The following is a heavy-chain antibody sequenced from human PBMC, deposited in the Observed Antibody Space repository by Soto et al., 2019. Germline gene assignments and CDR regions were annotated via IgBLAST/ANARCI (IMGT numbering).Heavy chain of an antibody. CDR1: GFTFSSYW. CDR3: AKGSHPPGIAAAGTPFDY. J-gene: IGHJ4*02. Sequence: GGSLRLSCAASGFTFSSYWMHWVRQAPGKGLVWVSCINSSGSSTSYADSVKGRFTNSRDNSKNTLYLQMNSLRAEDTAVYYCAKGSHPPGIAAAGTPFDYWGQGTLVTVSS. V-gene: IGHV3-74*01. CDR2: INSSGSST. D-gene: IGHD6-13*01.